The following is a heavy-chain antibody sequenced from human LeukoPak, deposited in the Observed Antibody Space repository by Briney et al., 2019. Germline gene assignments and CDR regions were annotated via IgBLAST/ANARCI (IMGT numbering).Heavy chain of an antibody. Sequence: PSETLSLTCAVYGGSFSGYYWSWIRQHPGKGLEWIGYIYYSGSTYYNPSLKSRVTISVDTSKNQFSLKLSSVTAADTAVYYCARGPKPYCSGGSCYWFDPWGQGTLVTVSS. CDR3: ARGPKPYCSGGSCYWFDP. V-gene: IGHV4-31*11. CDR2: IYYSGST. J-gene: IGHJ5*02. CDR1: GGSFSGYY. D-gene: IGHD2-15*01.